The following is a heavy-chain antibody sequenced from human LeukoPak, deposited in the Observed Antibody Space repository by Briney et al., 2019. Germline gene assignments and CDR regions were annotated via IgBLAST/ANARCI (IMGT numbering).Heavy chain of an antibody. CDR1: GFTVSSNY. D-gene: IGHD2-15*01. J-gene: IGHJ6*02. V-gene: IGHV3-66*01. Sequence: GGSLRLSCAASGFTVSSNYMTWVRQAPGQGLEWISTIFSDGSTYYPDSVKGRFTISRDNSKNTLYLQMSSLRPDDTAVYHCARDPRVDHSGMDVWGQGTTVTVSS. CDR2: IFSDGST. CDR3: ARDPRVDHSGMDV.